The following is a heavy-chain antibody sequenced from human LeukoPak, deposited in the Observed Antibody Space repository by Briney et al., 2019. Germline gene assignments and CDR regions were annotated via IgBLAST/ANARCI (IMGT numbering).Heavy chain of an antibody. CDR1: GFTVSSNY. D-gene: IGHD3-10*01. Sequence: GGSLRLSCAASGFTVSSNYMSWVRQAPGKGLEWVSVIYSGGSTYYADSVKGRFTISRDNSKNTLYLQMNSLRAEDTAVYYCARDHYYGSGSYYPDWYFDLWGRGTLVTVSS. CDR2: IYSGGST. V-gene: IGHV3-53*01. CDR3: ARDHYYGSGSYYPDWYFDL. J-gene: IGHJ2*01.